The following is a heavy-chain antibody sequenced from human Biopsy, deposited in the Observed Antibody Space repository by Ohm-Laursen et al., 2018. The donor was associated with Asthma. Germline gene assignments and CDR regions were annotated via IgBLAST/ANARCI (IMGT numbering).Heavy chain of an antibody. Sequence: SLRPSCTASRFTYEMHWVRQAPGKGLEWFAVISCDGSSIYYADSVKGRFTISRDNSKNTLSLQMNSLTAEDTAVYYCAREGVAGTHIEDWGQGTLVTVSS. J-gene: IGHJ4*02. V-gene: IGHV3-30-3*01. D-gene: IGHD6-19*01. CDR2: ISCDGSSI. CDR3: AREGVAGTHIED. CDR1: RFTYE.